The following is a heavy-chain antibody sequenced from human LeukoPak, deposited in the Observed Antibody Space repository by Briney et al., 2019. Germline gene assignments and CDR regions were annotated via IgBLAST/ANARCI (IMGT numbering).Heavy chain of an antibody. V-gene: IGHV4-59*12. CDR3: ARGGSSSSGY. D-gene: IGHD6-6*01. CDR2: IYNSGST. Sequence: SETLSLTCTVSGGSISRYSWSWIRRSPGKGLEWIGNIYNSGSTNYNPSLKSRVTISVDTSKNQFSLKLSSVTAADTAVYYCARGGSSSSGYWGQGTLVTVSS. CDR1: GGSISRYS. J-gene: IGHJ4*02.